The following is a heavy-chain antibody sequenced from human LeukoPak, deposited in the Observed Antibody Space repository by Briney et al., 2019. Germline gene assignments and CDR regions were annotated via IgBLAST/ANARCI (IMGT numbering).Heavy chain of an antibody. V-gene: IGHV4-34*01. CDR3: ARHVSSQLVDY. Sequence: SETLSLTCAVYGGSFSGYYWSWIRQPPGKGLEWIGEINHSGSTNYNPSLKSRVTISVDTSKNQFSLKLSSVTAADTAVYYCARHVSSQLVDYWGQGTLVTVSS. D-gene: IGHD2-2*01. J-gene: IGHJ4*02. CDR1: GGSFSGYY. CDR2: INHSGST.